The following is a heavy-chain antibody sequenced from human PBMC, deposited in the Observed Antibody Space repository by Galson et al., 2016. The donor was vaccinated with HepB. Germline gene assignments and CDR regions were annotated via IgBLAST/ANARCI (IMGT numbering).Heavy chain of an antibody. CDR1: GFTFSIFA. J-gene: IGHJ6*02. CDR2: ISDNGGST. CDR3: ARGRGVDV. Sequence: SLRLSCAASGFTFSIFAMNWVRQAPGKGLEWASGISDNGGSTYYVDSVKGRFTISRDNFKNMLYLQMNSLRGEDTAVYYCARGRGVDVWGQGTTVTVSS. V-gene: IGHV3-23*01.